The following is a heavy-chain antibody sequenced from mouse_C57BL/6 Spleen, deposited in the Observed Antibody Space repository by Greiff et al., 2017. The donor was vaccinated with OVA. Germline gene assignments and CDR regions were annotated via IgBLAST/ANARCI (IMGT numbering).Heavy chain of an antibody. CDR1: GYTFTSYW. CDR3: ARGNNRGFIDY. CDR2: IDPSDSET. V-gene: IGHV1-52*01. J-gene: IGHJ2*01. D-gene: IGHD3-1*01. Sequence: QVHVKQPGAELVRPGSSVKLSCKASGYTFTSYWMHWVKQRPIQGLEWIGNIDPSDSETHYNQKFKDKATLTVDKSSSTAYMQLSSLTSEDSAVYYCARGNNRGFIDYWGQGTTLTVSS.